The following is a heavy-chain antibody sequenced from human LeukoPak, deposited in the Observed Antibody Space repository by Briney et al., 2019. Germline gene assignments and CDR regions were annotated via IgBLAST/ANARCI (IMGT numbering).Heavy chain of an antibody. CDR1: GFTFSDYY. Sequence: GGSLRLSCAASGFTFSDYYMSWIRQAPGKGLEWVSYISSSGSTIYYADSVKGRFTISRDNAKNSVFLQMNSLRAEDTAVYYCAKGTHSSRWHWFDPWGQGTLVTVSS. CDR3: AKGTHSSRWHWFDP. CDR2: ISSSGSTI. V-gene: IGHV3-11*01. J-gene: IGHJ5*02. D-gene: IGHD6-13*01.